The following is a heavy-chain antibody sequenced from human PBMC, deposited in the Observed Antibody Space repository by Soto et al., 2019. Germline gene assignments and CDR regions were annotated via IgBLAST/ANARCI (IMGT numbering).Heavy chain of an antibody. J-gene: IGHJ6*03. CDR1: GYTFTSYD. CDR2: MNPNSGNT. Sequence: ASVKVSCKASGYTFTSYDINWVRQATGQGLEWMGWMNPNSGNTGYAQKFQGRVTMTRNTSISTAYMELSSLRSEDTAVYYCARVPYYVFWSGYLATKYYYYYYMDVWGKGTTVTVSS. V-gene: IGHV1-8*01. D-gene: IGHD3-3*01. CDR3: ARVPYYVFWSGYLATKYYYYYYMDV.